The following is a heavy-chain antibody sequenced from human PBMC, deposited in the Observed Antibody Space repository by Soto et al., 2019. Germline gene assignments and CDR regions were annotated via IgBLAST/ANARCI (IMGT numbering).Heavy chain of an antibody. CDR2: IYYSGST. D-gene: IGHD3-22*01. Sequence: SETLSLTCTVSGGSISSYYWSWIRRPPGKGLEWIGYIYYSGSTNYNPSLKSRVTISVDTSKNQFSLKLSSVTAADTAVYYCARGPDYYDSSGYYDYWGQGTLVTVSS. CDR3: ARGPDYYDSSGYYDY. J-gene: IGHJ4*02. CDR1: GGSISSYY. V-gene: IGHV4-59*01.